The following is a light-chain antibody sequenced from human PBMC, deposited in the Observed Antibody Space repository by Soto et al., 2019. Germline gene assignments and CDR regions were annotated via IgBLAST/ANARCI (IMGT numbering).Light chain of an antibody. V-gene: IGKV3-15*01. J-gene: IGKJ1*01. CDR2: ASS. Sequence: ETVMTQSPVTLSVSPGDTATLSCRASQRVSSHLAWYQQKPGQAPRLLIYASSTRATGVPARFSGSGSGTEFTLTISSLQSEDFAVYYCQQYNVWPGWTFGQGTKVDIK. CDR3: QQYNVWPGWT. CDR1: QRVSSH.